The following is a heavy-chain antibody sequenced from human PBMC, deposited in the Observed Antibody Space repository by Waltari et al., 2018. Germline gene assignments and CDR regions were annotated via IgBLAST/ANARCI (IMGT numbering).Heavy chain of an antibody. CDR2: IYWNDDK. J-gene: IGHJ4*02. CDR3: AHSLLSVRYSSGQFDY. V-gene: IGHV2-5*01. Sequence: QITLKESGPTLVKPTQTLTLTCTFSGFSLSTSGVGVGWIRQPPGKALEWLALIYWNDDKRYSPCRKSRLTSTKDTSKNQVVLTMTNMDHVDTATYYCAHSLLSVRYSSGQFDYWGQGTLVTVSS. D-gene: IGHD6-19*01. CDR1: GFSLSTSGVG.